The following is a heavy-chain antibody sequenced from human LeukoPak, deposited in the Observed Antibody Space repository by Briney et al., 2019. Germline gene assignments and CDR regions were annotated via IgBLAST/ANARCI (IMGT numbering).Heavy chain of an antibody. CDR2: IYSGGST. D-gene: IGHD3-22*01. CDR3: ARGLYYYDTSAHYYY. V-gene: IGHV3-53*01. Sequence: GGSLRLSCAASGFTVSSNCMSWVRQAPGKGLEWVSVIYSGGSTYYADSVKGRFTISRDNSENTLYLQMHNLRAADTAVYYCARGLYYYDTSAHYYYWGQGTLVTVSS. CDR1: GFTVSSNC. J-gene: IGHJ4*02.